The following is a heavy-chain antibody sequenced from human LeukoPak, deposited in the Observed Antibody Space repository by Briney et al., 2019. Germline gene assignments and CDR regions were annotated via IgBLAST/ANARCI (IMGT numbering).Heavy chain of an antibody. Sequence: TGGSLRLSCAASGFTFSSYAMSWVRQAPGKGREWDSAISGSGGSTYYADSGKGRFTSYRDNTKNKVYLQMNSLRADDTAVYYCAKVKEGIQLWFFFDYWGQGTLVTVSS. CDR2: ISGSGGST. J-gene: IGHJ4*02. D-gene: IGHD5-18*01. CDR3: AKVKEGIQLWFFFDY. CDR1: GFTFSSYA. V-gene: IGHV3-23*01.